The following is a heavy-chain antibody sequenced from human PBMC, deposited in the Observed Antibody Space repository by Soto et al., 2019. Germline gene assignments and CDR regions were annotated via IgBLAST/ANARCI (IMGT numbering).Heavy chain of an antibody. V-gene: IGHV3-23*01. CDR1: GFTFSILA. J-gene: IGHJ4*01. CDR2: IDYSGVTT. D-gene: IGHD6-19*01. Sequence: GGSLRLSCAASGFTFSILATGWVRQAPGKGLEWVSVIDYSGVTTYYTDSVKGRFIISRDNSKKMLYLQMNSLRAEDTAVYYCAKDATRTSGWYYFDYWGHGAMVTV. CDR3: AKDATRTSGWYYFDY.